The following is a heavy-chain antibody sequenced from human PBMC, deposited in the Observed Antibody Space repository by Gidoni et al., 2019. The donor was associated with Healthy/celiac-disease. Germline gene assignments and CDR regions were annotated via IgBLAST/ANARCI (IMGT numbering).Heavy chain of an antibody. CDR1: AYCSTNFC. CDR2: ICPSDSDT. Sequence: VRLLQSRAVVIMPGESLKTSCQVSAYCSTNFCIACVRQLPGNGLEWVGIICPSDSDTRASPSYRGQVTISADKSISTTYLQWSSLKASDADMYYCERENSGWFSPFDNWGQGTLVTVSS. CDR3: ERENSGWFSPFDN. V-gene: IGHV5-51*01. D-gene: IGHD6-19*01. J-gene: IGHJ4*01.